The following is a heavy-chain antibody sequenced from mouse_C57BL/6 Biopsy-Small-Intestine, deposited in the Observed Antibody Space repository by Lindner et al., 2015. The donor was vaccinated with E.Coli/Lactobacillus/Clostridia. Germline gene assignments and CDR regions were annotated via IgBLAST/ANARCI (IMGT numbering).Heavy chain of an antibody. J-gene: IGHJ4*01. CDR1: GYAFSSYW. CDR2: IYPGDGDT. CDR3: ARDGWVDY. Sequence: VQLQESGAELVKPGASVKIACKASGYAFSSYWMNWVRQRPGKGLEWIGQIYPGDGDTNYNGNFKNKATLTADTSSSTVYMQLSSLTSEDSAVYFCARDGWVDYWGQGTSVTVSS. V-gene: IGHV1-80*01. D-gene: IGHD1-2*01.